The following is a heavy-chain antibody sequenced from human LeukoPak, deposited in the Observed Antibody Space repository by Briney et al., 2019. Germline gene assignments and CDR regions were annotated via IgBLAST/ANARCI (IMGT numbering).Heavy chain of an antibody. J-gene: IGHJ4*02. CDR3: ARGPRGYSGFGPGEAFDY. Sequence: GASVNVSCKASGYTFTGYYMHWVRQAPGQGLEWMGWINPNSGGTNYAQKFQGRVTMTRDTSISTAYMELSRLRSDDTAVYYCARGPRGYSGFGPGEAFDYWGQGTLVTVSS. CDR2: INPNSGGT. CDR1: GYTFTGYY. V-gene: IGHV1-2*02. D-gene: IGHD5-12*01.